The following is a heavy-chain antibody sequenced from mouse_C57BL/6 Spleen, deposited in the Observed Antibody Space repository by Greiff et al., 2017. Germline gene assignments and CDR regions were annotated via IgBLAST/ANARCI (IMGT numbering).Heavy chain of an antibody. CDR3: ARRNYYGSSYVWFAY. CDR2: INPNNGGT. V-gene: IGHV1-18*01. J-gene: IGHJ3*01. CDR1: GYTFTDYN. D-gene: IGHD1-1*01. Sequence: EVKLQESGPELVKPGASVKIPCKASGYTFTDYNMDWVKQSPGKSLEWIGDINPNNGGTIYNQKFKGKATLTVDKSSSTAYMELRSLTSEDTAVYYCARRNYYGSSYVWFAYWGQGTLVTVSA.